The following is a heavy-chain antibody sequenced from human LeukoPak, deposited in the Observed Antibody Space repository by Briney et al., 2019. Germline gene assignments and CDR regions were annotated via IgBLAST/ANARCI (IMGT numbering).Heavy chain of an antibody. J-gene: IGHJ4*02. Sequence: GESLKISCKGSGYSFNTYWIGWVRQMPGKGLEWMGIIYPGDSDTRYSPSFQGQATISTDKSLSTAYLQWGSPKASDTAMYYCAREGRSSSPMDYWGQGTLVTVSS. CDR3: AREGRSSSPMDY. D-gene: IGHD6-6*01. CDR2: IYPGDSDT. V-gene: IGHV5-51*01. CDR1: GYSFNTYW.